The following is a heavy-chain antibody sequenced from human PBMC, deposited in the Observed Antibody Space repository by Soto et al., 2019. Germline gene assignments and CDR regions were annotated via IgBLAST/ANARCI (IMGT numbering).Heavy chain of an antibody. J-gene: IGHJ5*02. CDR3: ARVVPGAEAWFGP. CDR2: ISLYRDCT. D-gene: IGHD2-2*01. CDR1: GYTFSNYG. V-gene: IGHV1-18*01. Sequence: QVQLVQSGGEVKRPGASVKVSCKTSGYTFSNYGITWVRQAPGQPLEWLGWISLYRDCTNYAQKLQGRVSMTTDTSTTTAYMELRSLRSDDTAVYYCARVVPGAEAWFGPWGQGTLVTVSS.